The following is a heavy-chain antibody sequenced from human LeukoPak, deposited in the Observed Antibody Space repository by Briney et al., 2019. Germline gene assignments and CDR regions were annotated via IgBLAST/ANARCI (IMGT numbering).Heavy chain of an antibody. Sequence: SETLSLTCTVSGGSISSYYWSWIRQPAGKGLEWIGRIYTSGSTNYNPSLKSRVTMSVDTSKNQFSLKLSAVTAADTAVYYCARHGTRYHYYYMDVWGKGTTVTISS. J-gene: IGHJ6*03. V-gene: IGHV4-4*07. D-gene: IGHD1-14*01. CDR2: IYTSGST. CDR1: GGSISSYY. CDR3: ARHGTRYHYYYMDV.